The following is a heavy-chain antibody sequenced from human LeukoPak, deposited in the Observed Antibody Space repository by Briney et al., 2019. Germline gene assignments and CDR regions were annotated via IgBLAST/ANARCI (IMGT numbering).Heavy chain of an antibody. CDR2: LKQDGSEK. Sequence: GGSLRLSCAAPGFTFSSYWMSWVRQAPGKGLEWVANLKQDGSEKYYVDSVKGRFTISRDNAKNSLYLQMNSLRVEDTAMYYSARDFSSGSYYGDYYFDYWGQGTLVTVSS. CDR1: GFTFSSYW. J-gene: IGHJ4*02. CDR3: ARDFSSGSYYGDYYFDY. V-gene: IGHV3-7*01. D-gene: IGHD1-26*01.